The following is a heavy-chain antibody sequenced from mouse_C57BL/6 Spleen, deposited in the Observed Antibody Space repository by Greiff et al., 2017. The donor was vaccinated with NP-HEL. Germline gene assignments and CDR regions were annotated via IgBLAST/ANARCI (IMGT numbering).Heavy chain of an antibody. Sequence: QVQLQQPGAELVKPGASVKLSCKASGYTFTSYWMHWVKQRPGQGLEWIGMIHPNSGSTNYNEKFNSKATLTVDKSSSTAYMQLSSLTSEDSAVYYCARSGGTTEGFAYWGQGTLVTVSA. CDR1: GYTFTSYW. V-gene: IGHV1-64*01. CDR2: IHPNSGST. D-gene: IGHD1-1*01. J-gene: IGHJ3*01. CDR3: ARSGGTTEGFAY.